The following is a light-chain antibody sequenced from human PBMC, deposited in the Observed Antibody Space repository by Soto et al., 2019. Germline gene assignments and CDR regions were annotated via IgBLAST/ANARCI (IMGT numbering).Light chain of an antibody. CDR1: QSISSD. V-gene: IGKV3-15*01. J-gene: IGKJ1*01. CDR3: QQYNNWPPVT. Sequence: EIVMTQSPATLSVSPGDRVTLSCRASQSISSDLAWYQQIPGQAPRLLIYGASNRATGIPARFSGSGSGTEFTLTISSPQSEDFAVYYCQQYNNWPPVTFGQGTKVDI. CDR2: GAS.